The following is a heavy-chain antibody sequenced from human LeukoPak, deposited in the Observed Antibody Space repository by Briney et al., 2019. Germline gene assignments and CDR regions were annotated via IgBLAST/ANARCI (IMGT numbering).Heavy chain of an antibody. J-gene: IGHJ4*02. CDR1: GFTVSSKY. CDR3: AKEAGYNYAPLDY. CDR2: VSADGSVK. Sequence: GGSLRLSCAASGFTVSSKYMSWVRQAPGKGLEWVAVVSADGSVKHYADSVKGRFTGSRDNSRNTLYLQINSLRVEDTAVYYCAKEAGYNYAPLDYWGQGTLVTVTS. V-gene: IGHV3-30*18. D-gene: IGHD5-18*01.